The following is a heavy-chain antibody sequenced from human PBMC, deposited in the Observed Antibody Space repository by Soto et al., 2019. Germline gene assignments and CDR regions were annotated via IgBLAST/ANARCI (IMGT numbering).Heavy chain of an antibody. J-gene: IGHJ5*02. CDR2: IVVGSGNT. V-gene: IGHV1-58*01. Sequence: ASVKVSCKASGFTFTSSAVQWVRQARGQRLEWIGWIVVGSGNTNYAQKFQERVTITRDMSTSTAYMGLCSLRSEDTAVYYCAAIPPSYDSSGSAPRWFNPLGQGTLVTVSS. CDR1: GFTFTSSA. D-gene: IGHD3-22*01. CDR3: AAIPPSYDSSGSAPRWFNP.